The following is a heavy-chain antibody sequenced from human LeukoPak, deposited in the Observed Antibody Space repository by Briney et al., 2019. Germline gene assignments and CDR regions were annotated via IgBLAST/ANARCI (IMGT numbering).Heavy chain of an antibody. CDR1: GYTFTSYG. J-gene: IGHJ4*02. CDR3: ARDVGRSYDLDY. V-gene: IGHV1-18*01. CDR2: ISAYNGNT. Sequence: ASVKVSCKASGYTFTSYGVSWVRQAPGQGLEWMGWISAYNGNTDYAQSLQGRVTMTIDTSTSTVYMELRSLRSDDTAVYYCARDVGRSYDLDYWGQGTLVTVSS. D-gene: IGHD3-16*01.